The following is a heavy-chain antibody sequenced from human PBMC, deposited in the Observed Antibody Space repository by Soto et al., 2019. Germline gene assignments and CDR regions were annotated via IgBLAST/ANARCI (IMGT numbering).Heavy chain of an antibody. V-gene: IGHV4-39*07. D-gene: IGHD2-2*01. J-gene: IGHJ6*02. Sequence: SETLSLTCTVSGGSISSSSYYWGWIRQPPGKGLEWIGSIYYSGSTYYNPSLKSRVTISVDTSKNQFSLKLSSVTAADTAVYYCARDQPVGYDYGMDVWGQGTTVTVSS. CDR2: IYYSGST. CDR1: GGSISSSSYY. CDR3: ARDQPVGYDYGMDV.